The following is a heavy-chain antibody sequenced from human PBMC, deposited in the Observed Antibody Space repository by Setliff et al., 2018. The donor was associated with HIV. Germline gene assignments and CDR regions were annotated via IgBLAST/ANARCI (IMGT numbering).Heavy chain of an antibody. D-gene: IGHD3-10*01. V-gene: IGHV3-48*04. CDR3: ARVGGFGTRMVRGDLDY. CDR2: ITSRRSNSI. J-gene: IGHJ4*02. CDR1: GLSLSSYS. Sequence: GGSLRLSCVASGLSLSSYSMNWVRQAPGKGLEWSAYITSRRSNSIHYADSVKGRFIISRDNAKNALHLQMNSLRAEDTAVYYCARVGGFGTRMVRGDLDYWGQGTLVTVSS.